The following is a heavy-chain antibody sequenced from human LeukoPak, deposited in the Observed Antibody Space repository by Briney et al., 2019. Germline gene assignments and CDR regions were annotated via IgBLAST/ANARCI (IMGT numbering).Heavy chain of an antibody. CDR1: GGSISSYY. Sequence: PSETLSLTCTVSGGSISSYYWSWIRQPPGKGLEWIGYIYYSGSTNFNPSLKSRVTISVDTSKNQFSLKLSSVTAADTAVYYCARDANYDYVWGSRNWFDPWGQGTLVTVSS. J-gene: IGHJ5*02. V-gene: IGHV4-59*01. CDR3: ARDANYDYVWGSRNWFDP. D-gene: IGHD3-16*01. CDR2: IYYSGST.